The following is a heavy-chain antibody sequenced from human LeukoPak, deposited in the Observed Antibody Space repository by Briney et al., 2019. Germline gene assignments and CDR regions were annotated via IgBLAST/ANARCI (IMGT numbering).Heavy chain of an antibody. Sequence: ASVKVSCKVSGYTLTELSMHWVRQAPGKGLEWMGGFDPEDGETIYAQKFQGRVTMTTDTSTSTAYMELRSLRSDDTAVYYCARFGGMFDYWGQGTLVTVSS. V-gene: IGHV1-24*01. J-gene: IGHJ4*02. CDR3: ARFGGMFDY. CDR2: FDPEDGET. CDR1: GYTLTELS. D-gene: IGHD3-10*01.